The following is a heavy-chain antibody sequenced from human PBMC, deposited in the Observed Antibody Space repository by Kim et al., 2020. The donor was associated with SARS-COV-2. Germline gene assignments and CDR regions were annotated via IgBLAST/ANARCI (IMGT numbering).Heavy chain of an antibody. CDR1: SGSIGRYY. CDR2: ISYSGST. CDR3: ASYSGSYPL. J-gene: IGHJ4*02. Sequence: SETLSLTCTVSSGSIGRYYWSWIRQPPGKGLEWIGYISYSGSTNYNPSLKSRVTISLDTSKNQFSLKLSSVTAADTAVYYCASYSGSYPLWGQGTLVTVSS. V-gene: IGHV4-59*08. D-gene: IGHD3-10*01.